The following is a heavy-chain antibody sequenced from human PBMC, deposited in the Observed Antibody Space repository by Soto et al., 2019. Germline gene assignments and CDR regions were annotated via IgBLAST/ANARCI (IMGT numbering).Heavy chain of an antibody. CDR2: MYYNVGT. CDR3: AKLTSRHWVDY. CDR1: GSSISSSGYY. D-gene: IGHD3-16*01. Sequence: SETLSLTCIVSGSSISSSGYYWGCIRQPPGKGLEWIASMYYNVGTYYNPSLKSRVTISVDTSANQFSLKLSSVTAADTAVYYCAKLTSRHWVDYWGQGTLVTVSS. J-gene: IGHJ4*02. V-gene: IGHV4-39*01.